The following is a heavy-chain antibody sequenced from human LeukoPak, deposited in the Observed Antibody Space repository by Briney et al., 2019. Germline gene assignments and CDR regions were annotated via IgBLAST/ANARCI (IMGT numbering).Heavy chain of an antibody. CDR2: MYYSGST. D-gene: IGHD3-22*01. V-gene: IGHV4-39*07. CDR3: ARGKRVYYDSSGYRLDY. CDR1: GGSISSNKYY. Sequence: SETLSLTCSVSGGSISSNKYYWDWIRQPPGKGLEWIGSMYYSGSTYYNPSLKSRVTISVDTSKNQFSLKLSSVTAADTAVYYCARGKRVYYDSSGYRLDYWGQGTLVTVSS. J-gene: IGHJ4*02.